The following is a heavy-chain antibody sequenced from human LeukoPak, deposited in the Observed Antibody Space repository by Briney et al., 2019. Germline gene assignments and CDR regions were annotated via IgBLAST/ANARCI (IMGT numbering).Heavy chain of an antibody. J-gene: IGHJ4*02. CDR3: AKERDYYDSSGYFGF. V-gene: IGHV3-23*01. Sequence: PGGSLRLSCAASGFTFSSYAMSWVRQAPGKGLEWVSAISSRGTSTYYADSVSGQFTISRDDSKNTLYLQMNSLRAEDTAVYYCAKERDYYDSSGYFGFWGQGTLVTVSS. D-gene: IGHD3-22*01. CDR2: ISSRGTST. CDR1: GFTFSSYA.